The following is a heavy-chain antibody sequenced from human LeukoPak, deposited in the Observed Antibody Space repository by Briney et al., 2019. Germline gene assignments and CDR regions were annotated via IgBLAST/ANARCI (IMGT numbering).Heavy chain of an antibody. CDR1: GFTFSSYS. Sequence: GGSLRLSCAASGFTFSSYSMNWVRQAPGKGLEWVSSINWGSNHIYYADAVQGRFTISRDNAKNSLYLQMNSLRAEDTAIYYCARERGRGRDSPWFDYWGQGTLVTVSS. CDR2: INWGSNHI. CDR3: ARERGRGRDSPWFDY. J-gene: IGHJ4*02. D-gene: IGHD1-26*01. V-gene: IGHV3-21*06.